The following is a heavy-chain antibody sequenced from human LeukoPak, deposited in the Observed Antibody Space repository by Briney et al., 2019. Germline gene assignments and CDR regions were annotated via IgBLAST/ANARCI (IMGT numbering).Heavy chain of an antibody. Sequence: QPGGSLRLSCAASGFTFSSYWMSWVRQAPGKGLEWVANMNQDGSEKYYVDSVKGRFTISRDNAKNSLYLQMNNLRAEDTAVYYCAKAGYSSGWTRYYGMDVWGQGTTVAISS. D-gene: IGHD6-19*01. V-gene: IGHV3-7*01. CDR1: GFTFSSYW. CDR2: MNQDGSEK. J-gene: IGHJ6*02. CDR3: AKAGYSSGWTRYYGMDV.